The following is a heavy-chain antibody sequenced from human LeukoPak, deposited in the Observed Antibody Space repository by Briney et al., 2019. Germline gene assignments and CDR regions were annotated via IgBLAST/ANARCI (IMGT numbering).Heavy chain of an antibody. CDR2: IYHSGST. V-gene: IGHV4-30-2*01. J-gene: IGHJ5*02. Sequence: SETLSLTCTVSGGSISSGGYYWSWIRQPPGKGLEWIGYIYHSGSTYYNPSLKSRVTISVDRSKNQFSLKLSSVTAADTAVYYCAEQREPNNWFDPWGQGTLVTVSS. CDR1: GGSISSGGYY. D-gene: IGHD1-26*01. CDR3: AEQREPNNWFDP.